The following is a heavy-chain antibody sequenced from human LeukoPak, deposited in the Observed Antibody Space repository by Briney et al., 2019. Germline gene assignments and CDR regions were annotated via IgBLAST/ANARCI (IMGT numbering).Heavy chain of an antibody. J-gene: IGHJ4*02. CDR3: AKSVHYCSGGGCYFDY. CDR1: GFTFSRYW. CDR2: IKEDGSEK. D-gene: IGHD2-15*01. V-gene: IGHV3-7*01. Sequence: PGGSLRLSCAASGFTFSRYWMNWVRQAPGKGLEWVASIKEDGSEKSYVDSVKGRFTISRDNAKNSLYLQMNSLRPEDTAVYYCAKSVHYCSGGGCYFDYWGQGTLVAVSS.